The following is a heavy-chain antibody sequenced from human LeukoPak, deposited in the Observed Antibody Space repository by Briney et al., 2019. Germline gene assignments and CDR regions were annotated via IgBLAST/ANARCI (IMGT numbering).Heavy chain of an antibody. CDR1: GFSLSNYW. Sequence: GGSLRLSCAASGFSLSNYWMNWVRQAPGKGLEWVSSISSSSSYIYYADSVKGRFTISRDNAKNSLYLQMNSLRAEDTAVYYCARAGLKYYYDSSGSDYWGQGTLVTVSS. D-gene: IGHD3-22*01. CDR3: ARAGLKYYYDSSGSDY. CDR2: ISSSSSYI. J-gene: IGHJ4*02. V-gene: IGHV3-21*01.